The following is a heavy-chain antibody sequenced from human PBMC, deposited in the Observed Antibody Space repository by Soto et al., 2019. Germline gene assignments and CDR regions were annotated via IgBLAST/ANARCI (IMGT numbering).Heavy chain of an antibody. D-gene: IGHD1-26*01. V-gene: IGHV3-30*18. CDR3: ANGGQTFELPYYYMDV. Sequence: GGSLRLSCAVSGFTFSSYGMHWVRQAPGKGLEWVAVISYDGSNNYYADSVKGRFTISRDNSKNTLYLQMNSLRAEDTAVYYCANGGQTFELPYYYMDVWGKGTTVTVSS. CDR2: ISYDGSNN. J-gene: IGHJ6*03. CDR1: GFTFSSYG.